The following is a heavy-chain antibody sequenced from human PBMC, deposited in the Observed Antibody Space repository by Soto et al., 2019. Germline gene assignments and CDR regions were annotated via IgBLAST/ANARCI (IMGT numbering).Heavy chain of an antibody. CDR3: ARERIAVHYYYYGMDV. J-gene: IGHJ6*02. Sequence: PSETLSLTYAVYARSFRGYYWRWLRPPPGKGLEWIGEINHSGSTNSNPSLKSRVTISVDTSKNQFSLKLSSVTAADTAVYYCARERIAVHYYYYGMDVWGQGTTVTVS. CDR1: ARSFRGYY. CDR2: INHSGST. D-gene: IGHD6-19*01. V-gene: IGHV4-34*01.